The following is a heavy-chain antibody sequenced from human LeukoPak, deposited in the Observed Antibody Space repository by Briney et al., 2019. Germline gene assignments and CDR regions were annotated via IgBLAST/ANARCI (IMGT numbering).Heavy chain of an antibody. CDR1: GFPFSDFS. D-gene: IGHD2-8*01. CDR2: TNSGGTST. J-gene: IGHJ4*02. Sequence: GGSLRLSCATSGFPFSDFSMSWVRQAPGKGLEWISTTNSGGTSTYYAESVKGRFTISRDNSKNTLYLQMSSLRVEDTAVYYCAKQSYARSLGEGGPGALVSVSS. CDR3: AKQSYARSLGE. V-gene: IGHV3-23*01.